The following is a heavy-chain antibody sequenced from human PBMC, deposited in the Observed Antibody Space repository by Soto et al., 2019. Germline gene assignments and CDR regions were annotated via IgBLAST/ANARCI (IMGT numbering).Heavy chain of an antibody. CDR2: ISSSSTYI. V-gene: IGHV3-21*01. D-gene: IGHD6-13*01. Sequence: LRLSCAASGFTFSSYSMSWVRQAPGKGLEWVSSISSSSTYIYYADSLKGRFTISRDNAKNSLYLQVNSLRAEDTAVYYCARGAVPAAGIPTYYFDYWGQGTLVTVSS. CDR1: GFTFSSYS. J-gene: IGHJ4*02. CDR3: ARGAVPAAGIPTYYFDY.